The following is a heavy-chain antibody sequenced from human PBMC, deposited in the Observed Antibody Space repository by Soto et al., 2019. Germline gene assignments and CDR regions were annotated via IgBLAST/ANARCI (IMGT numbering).Heavy chain of an antibody. CDR2: IWYDGSNK. J-gene: IGHJ3*02. CDR1: GFTFSSYG. D-gene: IGHD3-10*01. V-gene: IGHV3-33*01. Sequence: GGSLRLSCAASGFTFSSYGMHWVRQAPGKGLEWVAVIWYDGSNKYYADSVKGRFTISRDNSKNTLYLQMNSLRAEDTAVYYCARDLWFGELLNLDAFDIWGQGTMVTVSS. CDR3: ARDLWFGELLNLDAFDI.